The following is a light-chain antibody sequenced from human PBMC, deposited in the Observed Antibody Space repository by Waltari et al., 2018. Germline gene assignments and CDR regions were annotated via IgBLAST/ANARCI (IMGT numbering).Light chain of an antibody. CDR3: QQLNRDRT. Sequence: DVQLTQSPSFLSASVGDRVTITCRATEVIDGYVAWYQQKPGNAPKLLIYAASILHSGVPSRFSGSGSVTEFSLTISGLQPEDFATYYCQQLNRDRTFGGGTKVEI. CDR1: EVIDGY. J-gene: IGKJ4*01. V-gene: IGKV1-9*01. CDR2: AAS.